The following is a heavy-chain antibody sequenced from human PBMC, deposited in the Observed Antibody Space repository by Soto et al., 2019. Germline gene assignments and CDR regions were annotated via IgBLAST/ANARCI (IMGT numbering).Heavy chain of an antibody. CDR1: GYPFISYG. CDR2: MSAFTGKA. Sequence: GXSVKVSCNASGYPFISYGIIWVRRAPGQGLEWVGWMSAFTGKADYAQIFQDRVTMTTDTSTSTAYMELRSLRSDDTAVYYRSRDKSYYGSGYYYSDSWGQGTLVTVSS. CDR3: SRDKSYYGSGYYYSDS. D-gene: IGHD3-10*01. J-gene: IGHJ1*01. V-gene: IGHV1-18*04.